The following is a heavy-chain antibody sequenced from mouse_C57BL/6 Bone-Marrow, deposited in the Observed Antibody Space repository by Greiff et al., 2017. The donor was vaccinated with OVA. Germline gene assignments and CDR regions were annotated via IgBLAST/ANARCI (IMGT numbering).Heavy chain of an antibody. CDR3: AGWGYSYGSSYGNAMDY. Sequence: VKLQESGAELARPGASVKLSCKASGYTFTSSGISWVKQRLGQGLEWIGEFYPRSGNTYYNEKFKGKATLTADQSSSTAYMEFRSRTSEDFAVYFSAGWGYSYGSSYGNAMDYWGQGTSVTVSS. D-gene: IGHD1-1*01. CDR2: FYPRSGNT. V-gene: IGHV1-81*01. CDR1: GYTFTSSG. J-gene: IGHJ4*01.